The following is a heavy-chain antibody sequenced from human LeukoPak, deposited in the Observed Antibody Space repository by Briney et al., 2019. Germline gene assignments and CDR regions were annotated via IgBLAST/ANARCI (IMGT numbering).Heavy chain of an antibody. J-gene: IGHJ4*02. CDR3: ARVGWNYGSRLGY. V-gene: IGHV4-34*01. CDR2: INHSGST. CDR1: GGSFSGYY. Sequence: SETLSLTCAVYGGSFSGYYWSWIRQPPGKGLEWIGEINHSGSTNYNPSLKSRVTISVDTSKNQFSLKLSSVTAADTAVYYCARVGWNYGSRLGYWGQGTLVTVSS. D-gene: IGHD1-7*01.